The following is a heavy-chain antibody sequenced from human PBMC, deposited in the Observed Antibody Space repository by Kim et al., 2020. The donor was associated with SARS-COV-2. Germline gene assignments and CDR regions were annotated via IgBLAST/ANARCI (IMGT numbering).Heavy chain of an antibody. Sequence: YSTEYAASVKGRFTISRDDSKNSLYLQMNSLKTEDTAVYYCVRVRAGFDYWGQGTLVIVSS. V-gene: IGHV3-72*01. J-gene: IGHJ4*02. CDR2: YST. CDR3: VRVRAGFDY.